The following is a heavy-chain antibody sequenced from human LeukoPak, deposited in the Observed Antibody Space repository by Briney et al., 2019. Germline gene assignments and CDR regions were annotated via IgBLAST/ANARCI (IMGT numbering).Heavy chain of an antibody. CDR1: YW. J-gene: IGHJ4*02. CDR3: ARRDCSGGSCYHY. D-gene: IGHD2-15*01. Sequence: YWSWIRQPPGKGLEWMGIIYPGDSDTRYSPSFQGQVTISADKSISTAYLQWSSLKASDTAMYYCARRDCSGGSCYHYWGQGTLVTVSS. CDR2: IYPGDSDT. V-gene: IGHV5-51*01.